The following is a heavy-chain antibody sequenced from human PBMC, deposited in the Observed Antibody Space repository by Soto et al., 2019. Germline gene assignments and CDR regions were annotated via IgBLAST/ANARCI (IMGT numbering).Heavy chain of an antibody. CDR1: GFTFSSYS. Sequence: EVQLVESGGGLVQPGGSLRLSCAASGFTFSSYSMNWVRQAPGKGLEWVSYISSSSSTIYYADSVKGRFTISRDNAKNSLYLQMNSLRAEDTAVYYCARGEMELRYESYFDYWGQGTLVTVSS. D-gene: IGHD1-7*01. CDR3: ARGEMELRYESYFDY. V-gene: IGHV3-48*01. J-gene: IGHJ4*02. CDR2: ISSSSSTI.